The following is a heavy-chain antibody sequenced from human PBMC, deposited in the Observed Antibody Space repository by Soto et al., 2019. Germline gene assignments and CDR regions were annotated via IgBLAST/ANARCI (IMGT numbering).Heavy chain of an antibody. J-gene: IGHJ6*02. CDR1: GGTFSSYA. CDR3: PSISTAIGYCISTSCLYGMDV. V-gene: IGHV1-69*12. D-gene: IGHD2-2*01. Sequence: QVQLVQSGAEVKKPGSSVKVSCKASGGTFSSYAISWVRQAPGQGLEWMGGIIPIFGTANYAQKFQGRVTITADESTSTAYMELSSLRSEDTAVYYCPSISTAIGYCISTSCLYGMDVWGQGTTVTVSS. CDR2: IIPIFGTA.